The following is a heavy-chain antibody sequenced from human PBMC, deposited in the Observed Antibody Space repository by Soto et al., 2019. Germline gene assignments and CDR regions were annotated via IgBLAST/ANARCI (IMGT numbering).Heavy chain of an antibody. CDR3: ARVLGTDDAFDI. D-gene: IGHD1-1*01. V-gene: IGHV3-33*01. Sequence: QVQLVEAGGGVVQPGRSLRLSCAASGLTFSSYGMHWVRQAPGKGLEWVAVIWYEGSNKYYANSVKGRFTISRDNSTNTLYLQMNSLRAEDTAVYYCARVLGTDDAFDIWGQGTMVTVSS. CDR1: GLTFSSYG. J-gene: IGHJ3*02. CDR2: IWYEGSNK.